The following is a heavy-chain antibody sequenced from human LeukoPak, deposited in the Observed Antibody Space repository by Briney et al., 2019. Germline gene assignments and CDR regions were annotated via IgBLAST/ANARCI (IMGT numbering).Heavy chain of an antibody. CDR1: GYSFTSYW. CDR2: IYPGDSDT. CDR3: ARLRGYNYGYEDY. D-gene: IGHD5-18*01. J-gene: IGHJ4*02. Sequence: AESPQISCKGSGYSFTSYWIAWVRQMPGKGLEWMGIIYPGDSDTRYSPSFQGQVTISADKSISTAYLQWSSLKASDTAMYYCARLRGYNYGYEDYWGQGSLVTVSS. V-gene: IGHV5-51*01.